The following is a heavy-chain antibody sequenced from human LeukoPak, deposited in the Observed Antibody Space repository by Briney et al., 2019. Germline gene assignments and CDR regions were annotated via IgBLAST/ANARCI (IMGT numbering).Heavy chain of an antibody. CDR1: GFTFSSFW. CDR2: INSDGFST. J-gene: IGHJ4*02. Sequence: PGGSLRLSCAASGFTFSSFWIHWVRQVPGKGLVWVSRINSDGFSTSYADSVKGRFTISRDNAKNTLYLQMNSLRAEDTAVYYCARDRIIAAAGTSLGYWGQGALVTVSS. CDR3: ARDRIIAAAGTSLGY. D-gene: IGHD6-13*01. V-gene: IGHV3-74*01.